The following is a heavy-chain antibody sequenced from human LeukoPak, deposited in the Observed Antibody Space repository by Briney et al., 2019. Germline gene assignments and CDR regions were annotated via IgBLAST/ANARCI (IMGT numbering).Heavy chain of an antibody. CDR1: GFTFSDYY. V-gene: IGHV3-11*04. CDR2: ISSGGSTI. D-gene: IGHD6-19*01. J-gene: IGHJ3*02. Sequence: PGGSLRLSCAVSGFTFSDYYMSWIRQAPGKGLEWVSYISSGGSTISHADSVKGRFTISRDNSKNTLYLQMNSLRAEDTAVYYCANWETGWLGSLGAFDIWGQGTMVTVSS. CDR3: ANWETGWLGSLGAFDI.